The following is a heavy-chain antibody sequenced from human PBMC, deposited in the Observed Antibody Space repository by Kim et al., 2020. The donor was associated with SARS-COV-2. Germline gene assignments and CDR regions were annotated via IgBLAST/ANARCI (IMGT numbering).Heavy chain of an antibody. V-gene: IGHV3-30*03. CDR3: ARDFKYTNSFYYVDS. D-gene: IGHD3-10*02. Sequence: GGSLRLSCATSGFTFSSHGMHWVRQAPGKGLDWVSFISYDGTTKYHADSVKGRFTISRDNSEKTLYLQMNSLRAEDTAVYFCARDFKYTNSFYYVDSWGQGTLVTVSS. J-gene: IGHJ4*02. CDR1: GFTFSSHG. CDR2: ISYDGTTK.